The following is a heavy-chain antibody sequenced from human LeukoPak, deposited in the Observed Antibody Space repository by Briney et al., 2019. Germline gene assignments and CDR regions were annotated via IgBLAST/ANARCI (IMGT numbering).Heavy chain of an antibody. CDR2: IKGDGTIT. CDR1: GFTFSTYW. CDR3: ARVVASTMRAPFDF. J-gene: IGHJ4*02. V-gene: IGHV3-74*03. Sequence: GGSLRLSCAASGFTFSTYWMHWVRQAPGKGLVWVSRIKGDGTITTYADSVRGRFTISRDNAKNTLYLQMNSLRAEDTAVYYCARVVASTMRAPFDFWGQGMLVTVSS. D-gene: IGHD1-26*01.